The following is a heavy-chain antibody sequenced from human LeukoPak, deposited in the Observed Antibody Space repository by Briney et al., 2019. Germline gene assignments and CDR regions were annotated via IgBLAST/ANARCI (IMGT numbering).Heavy chain of an antibody. Sequence: SVKVSCKASGGTFSSYAISWVRQAPGQGLEWMGGIIPIFGTANYAQKFQGRVTITADESTSTAYMELSSLRSEDTALYYCARDRVPMTTVTYYFDYWGQGTLVTVSS. J-gene: IGHJ4*02. CDR3: ARDRVPMTTVTYYFDY. V-gene: IGHV1-69*01. D-gene: IGHD4-11*01. CDR1: GGTFSSYA. CDR2: IIPIFGTA.